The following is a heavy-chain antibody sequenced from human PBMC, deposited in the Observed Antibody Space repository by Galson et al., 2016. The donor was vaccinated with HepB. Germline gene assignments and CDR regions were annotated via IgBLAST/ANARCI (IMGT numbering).Heavy chain of an antibody. D-gene: IGHD6-19*01. CDR1: GDSVNSGNYY. CDR2: IYSRGGT. CDR3: ARVGHRSRLALAPGAVQL. J-gene: IGHJ1*01. Sequence: TLSLTCSVSGDSVNSGNYYWNWIRHLPGKGLEWIGYIYSRGGTSYNPSLKGRLTISMDTSQSHFSLRLTSVTAADTARYCCARVGHRSRLALAPGAVQLWGQGTLVTVSS. V-gene: IGHV4-31*03.